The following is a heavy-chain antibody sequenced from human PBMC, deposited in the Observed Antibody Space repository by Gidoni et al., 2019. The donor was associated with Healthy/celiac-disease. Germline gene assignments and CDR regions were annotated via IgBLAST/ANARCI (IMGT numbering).Heavy chain of an antibody. D-gene: IGHD3-22*01. CDR3: ARAQNYYDSSGYFRGDDAFDI. J-gene: IGHJ3*02. Sequence: EVQLVESGGGLVQPGGSLRLSCAASGFTFSSYEMNWVRQAPGKGLEWVSYISSSGSTIYYADSVKGRFTISRDNAKNSLYLQMNSLRAEDTAVYYCARAQNYYDSSGYFRGDDAFDIWGQGTMVTVSS. V-gene: IGHV3-48*03. CDR1: GFTFSSYE. CDR2: ISSSGSTI.